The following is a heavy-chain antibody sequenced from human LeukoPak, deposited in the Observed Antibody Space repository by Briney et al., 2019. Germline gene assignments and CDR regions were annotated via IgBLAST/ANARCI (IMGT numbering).Heavy chain of an antibody. CDR3: ARFPLGSSGGDY. V-gene: IGHV1-2*02. CDR2: INPNSGGT. Sequence: GASVKVSCKASGYTFTGYYMHWVRQAPGQGLEWMGWINPNSGGTNYAQKFQGRVTMTRDTSISTAYMELSRLRSDDMAVYYCARFPLGSSGGDYWGQGTLVTVSS. CDR1: GYTFTGYY. D-gene: IGHD2-15*01. J-gene: IGHJ4*02.